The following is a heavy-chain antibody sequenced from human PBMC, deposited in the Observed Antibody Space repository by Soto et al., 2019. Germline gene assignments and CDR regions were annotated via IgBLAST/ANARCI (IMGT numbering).Heavy chain of an antibody. CDR2: INHSGST. J-gene: IGHJ3*01. Sequence: PSETLSLTCAVYGGSFSGYYWSWIRQPPGKGLEWIGEINHSGSTNYNPSLKSRVTISVDTSKNQFSLKLSSVTAADTAVYYCARARPVYYYDSSGYYDWGQGTMVTVS. D-gene: IGHD3-22*01. CDR3: ARARPVYYYDSSGYYD. CDR1: GGSFSGYY. V-gene: IGHV4-34*01.